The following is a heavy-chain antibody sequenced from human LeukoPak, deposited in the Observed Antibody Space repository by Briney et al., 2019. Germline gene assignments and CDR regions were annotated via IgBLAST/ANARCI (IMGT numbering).Heavy chain of an antibody. CDR1: GFTFSSYA. CDR3: AKVTYGSGTYGAFDY. CDR2: ISGSGGST. D-gene: IGHD3-10*01. V-gene: IGHV3-23*01. Sequence: QPGGSLRLSCAASGFTFSSYAMSWVRQAPGKGLEWVSAISGSGGSTYYADSVKGRFTISRDNSKNTLYLQMNNLRAEDTAVYYCAKVTYGSGTYGAFDYWGQGTLVTVSS. J-gene: IGHJ4*02.